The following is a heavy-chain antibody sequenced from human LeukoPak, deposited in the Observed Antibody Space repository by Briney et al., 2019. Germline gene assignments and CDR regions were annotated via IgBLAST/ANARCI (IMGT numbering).Heavy chain of an antibody. CDR1: GYTFTSYD. CDR3: ARGRTVRIAAAAYPLGC. CDR2: MNPNSGNT. J-gene: IGHJ4*02. Sequence: ASVKVSCKASGYTFTSYDINWVRQATGQGLEWMGWMNPNSGNTGYAQKFQGRVTMTRNTSISTAYMELSSLRSEDTAVYYCARGRTVRIAAAAYPLGCWGQGTLVTVSS. D-gene: IGHD6-13*01. V-gene: IGHV1-8*01.